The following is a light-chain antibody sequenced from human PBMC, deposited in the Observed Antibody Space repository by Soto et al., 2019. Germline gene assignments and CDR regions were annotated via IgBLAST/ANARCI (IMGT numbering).Light chain of an antibody. V-gene: IGKV1-5*01. CDR2: DAS. CDR1: QTITNW. J-gene: IGKJ1*01. Sequence: DIQMTQSPSILSASVGDRVTITCRSSQTITNWLAWYQQKPGKAPRLLIYDASSLESWVPSRFSGSGSGTEFTLTISSLQPDDFATYYCQQYNSYSPPWTFGQGTKVDIK. CDR3: QQYNSYSPPWT.